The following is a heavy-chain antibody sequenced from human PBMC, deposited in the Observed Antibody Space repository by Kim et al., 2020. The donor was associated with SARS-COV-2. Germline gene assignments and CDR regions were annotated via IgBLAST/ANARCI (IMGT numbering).Heavy chain of an antibody. CDR1: GFTFSDYY. J-gene: IGHJ4*02. Sequence: GGSLRLSCAASGFTFSDYYMSWIRQAPGKGLEWVSYISSSGSTIYYADSVKGRFTISRDNAKNSLYLQMNSLRAEDTAVYYCATHRGLRYFDWLFFDYWGQGTLVTVSS. D-gene: IGHD3-9*01. CDR2: ISSSGSTI. V-gene: IGHV3-11*01. CDR3: ATHRGLRYFDWLFFDY.